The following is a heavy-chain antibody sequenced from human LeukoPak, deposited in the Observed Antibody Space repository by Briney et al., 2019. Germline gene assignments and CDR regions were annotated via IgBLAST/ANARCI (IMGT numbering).Heavy chain of an antibody. V-gene: IGHV3-7*01. CDR2: IKQDGSEK. CDR3: ARVGILAAAGTGWFDP. J-gene: IGHJ5*02. Sequence: GGTLRLSCAASGFTFSSYWMSWVRQAPGKGLEWVANIKQDGSEKYYVDSVKGRFTISRDNAKNSLYLQMNSLRAEDTAVYYCARVGILAAAGTGWFDPWGQGTLVTVSS. D-gene: IGHD6-13*01. CDR1: GFTFSSYW.